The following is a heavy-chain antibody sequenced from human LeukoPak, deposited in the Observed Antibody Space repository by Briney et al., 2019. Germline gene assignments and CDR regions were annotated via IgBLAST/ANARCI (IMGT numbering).Heavy chain of an antibody. Sequence: SETLSLTCTVSGGSISSYYWSWIRQPPGKGLEWIGEINHSGSTNYNPSLKSRVTISVDTSKNQFSLKLSSVTAADTAVYYCARGALGYCSGSSCYLFYYYYGMDVWGQGTTVTVSS. J-gene: IGHJ6*02. CDR1: GGSISSYY. CDR3: ARGALGYCSGSSCYLFYYYYGMDV. V-gene: IGHV4-34*01. D-gene: IGHD2-15*01. CDR2: INHSGST.